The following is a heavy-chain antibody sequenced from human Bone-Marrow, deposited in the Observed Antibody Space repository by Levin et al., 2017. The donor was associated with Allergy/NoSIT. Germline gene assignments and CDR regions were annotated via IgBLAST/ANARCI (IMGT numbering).Heavy chain of an antibody. J-gene: IGHJ4*02. V-gene: IGHV4-59*01. Sequence: SQTLSLTCTVSGGSLTSYFWNWIRQPPGKGLEWIGYIYYSGSTNYNPSLKSRVTISVDTSKNQFSLKLRSVTAADMAIYYCARDGPIVGATNWGQGTLVTVSS. D-gene: IGHD1-26*01. CDR2: IYYSGST. CDR3: ARDGPIVGATN. CDR1: GGSLTSYF.